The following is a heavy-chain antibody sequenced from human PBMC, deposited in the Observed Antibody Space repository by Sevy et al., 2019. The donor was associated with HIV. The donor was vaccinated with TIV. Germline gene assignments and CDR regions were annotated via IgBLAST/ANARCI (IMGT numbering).Heavy chain of an antibody. J-gene: IGHJ6*03. V-gene: IGHV4-31*03. CDR1: GGSISSGGYY. Sequence: SETLSLTCTVSGGSISSGGYYWSWIRQHPGKGLEWIGYIYYSGSTYYNPSLKSRVNISVDTSKNQFSLKLSSVTAADTAVYYCARGTRDCSGGSCFHRRNYYYYMDVWGKGTTVTVSS. CDR2: IYYSGST. CDR3: ARGTRDCSGGSCFHRRNYYYYMDV. D-gene: IGHD2-15*01.